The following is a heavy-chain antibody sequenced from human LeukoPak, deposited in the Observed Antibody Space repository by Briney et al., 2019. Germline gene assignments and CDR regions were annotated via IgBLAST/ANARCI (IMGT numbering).Heavy chain of an antibody. CDR1: GFTFSSYD. CDR3: AKSFTNYYVWGTANDSFII. D-gene: IGHD3-16*01. CDR2: IGTGGDT. V-gene: IGHV3-13*04. J-gene: IGHJ3*02. Sequence: GGSLRLSCAASGFTFSSYDMHWVRQGTGKGLEWVSAIGTGGDTHYAGSVKGRFTISRENAKNSLYLQMNSLRAGDTAVYYFAKSFTNYYVWGTANDSFIIWAQGKMVTV.